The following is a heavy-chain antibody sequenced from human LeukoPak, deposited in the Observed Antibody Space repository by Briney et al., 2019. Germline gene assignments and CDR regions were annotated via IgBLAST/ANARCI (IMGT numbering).Heavy chain of an antibody. Sequence: ASVKVSCKASGGTFSRYVISWVRQAPGQGLEWMGGIILIFGTANYAEKFQGRVTITADEFTSTAYMELSSLRSEDTAVYYCARLFTPRYCSTTSCYWKGWFDPWGQGTLVTVSS. CDR1: GGTFSRYV. D-gene: IGHD2-2*01. V-gene: IGHV1-69*13. CDR3: ARLFTPRYCSTTSCYWKGWFDP. CDR2: IILIFGTA. J-gene: IGHJ5*02.